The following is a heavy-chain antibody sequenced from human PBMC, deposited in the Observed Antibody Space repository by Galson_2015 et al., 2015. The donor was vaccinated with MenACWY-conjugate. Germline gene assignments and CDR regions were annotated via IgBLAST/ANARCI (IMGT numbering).Heavy chain of an antibody. Sequence: SLRLSCAASGFTFSKCVMIWVRQAPGKGLEWVSGISGSGGDIDYADSVKGRFTISRDNSKNTVYLQMNSLRAEDTAVYHCAKGANYYDSSGKRYDAFDIWGQGTMVTVSS. V-gene: IGHV3-23*01. CDR3: AKGANYYDSSGKRYDAFDI. CDR2: ISGSGGDI. CDR1: GFTFSKCV. J-gene: IGHJ3*02. D-gene: IGHD3-22*01.